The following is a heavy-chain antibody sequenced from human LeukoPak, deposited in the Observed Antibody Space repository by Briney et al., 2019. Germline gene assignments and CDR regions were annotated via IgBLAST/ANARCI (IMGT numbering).Heavy chain of an antibody. Sequence: SGGSLRLSCAASGFTFSNYGMHWVRQAPGKGLEWVAIIRYDGSKNYYADSVKGRFTISRDNSNNTLFLQMNSLRAEDTAVYYCAKDLAPGMAATGPGYWGQGTLVTVSS. D-gene: IGHD6-13*01. CDR2: IRYDGSKN. J-gene: IGHJ4*02. CDR1: GFTFSNYG. V-gene: IGHV3-30*02. CDR3: AKDLAPGMAATGPGY.